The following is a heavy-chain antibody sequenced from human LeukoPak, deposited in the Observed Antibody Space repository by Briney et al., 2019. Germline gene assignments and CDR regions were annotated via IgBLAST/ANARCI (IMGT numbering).Heavy chain of an antibody. D-gene: IGHD6-19*01. CDR3: ARDALDSSGWFYHGMDF. V-gene: IGHV4-4*07. Sequence: PSETLSVSCTVSGGSISSYYWNWIRQSAGRGLEWIGRFYTGGSTNYNPSLKSRVTMSVDTSKNQFSLKLTSVIAADTAVYYCARDALDSSGWFYHGMDFWGQGTTVTVSS. CDR2: FYTGGST. CDR1: GGSISSYY. J-gene: IGHJ6*02.